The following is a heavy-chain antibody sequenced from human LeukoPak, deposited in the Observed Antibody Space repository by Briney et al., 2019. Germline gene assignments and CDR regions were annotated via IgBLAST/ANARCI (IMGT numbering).Heavy chain of an antibody. J-gene: IGHJ4*02. V-gene: IGHV3-74*01. CDR3: ARGNYDFWRAHTPGRY. CDR1: GFTFSSYW. D-gene: IGHD3-3*01. Sequence: GGSLRLSCAASGFTFSSYWMHWVRQAPGKGLVWVSRINSDGSSTSYADSVKGRFTISRDNAKNTLYLQMNSLRAEDTAVYYCARGNYDFWRAHTPGRYWGQGTLVTVSS. CDR2: INSDGSST.